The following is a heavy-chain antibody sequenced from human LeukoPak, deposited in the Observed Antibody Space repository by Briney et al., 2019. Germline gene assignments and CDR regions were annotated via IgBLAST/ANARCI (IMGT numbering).Heavy chain of an antibody. CDR2: INSDGSST. D-gene: IGHD6-19*01. J-gene: IGHJ4*02. CDR1: GFTFSSYW. Sequence: GGSLRLSCAASGFTFSSYWMHWVRQAPGKGLVWVSRINSDGSSTSYADSVKGRFTISRDNAKNTLYLQMNSLRAEDTAVYYCARVPSSGWYTPGSYFDYWGQGTLVTVSS. CDR3: ARVPSSGWYTPGSYFDY. V-gene: IGHV3-74*01.